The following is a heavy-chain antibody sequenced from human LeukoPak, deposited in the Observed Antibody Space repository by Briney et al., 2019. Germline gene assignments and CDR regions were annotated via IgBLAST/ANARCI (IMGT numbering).Heavy chain of an antibody. CDR1: GFTFSSYW. CDR2: INSDGSST. Sequence: GGSLRLSCAASGFTFSSYWMHWVRQAPGKGLVWVSRINSDGSSTSYADSVKGRFTISRDNAKNTLYLQMNSLRAEDTALYFCAKDLTFYGGRYFDSWGQGALVTVSS. D-gene: IGHD4-23*01. CDR3: AKDLTFYGGRYFDS. J-gene: IGHJ4*02. V-gene: IGHV3-74*01.